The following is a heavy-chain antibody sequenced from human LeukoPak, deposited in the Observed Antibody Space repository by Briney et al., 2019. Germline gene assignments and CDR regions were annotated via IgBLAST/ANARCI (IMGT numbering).Heavy chain of an antibody. Sequence: GRSLRLSCAASGFSFSSYAMSWVRQAPGKGLEWVSVISGSGGSTNYAASVKGQFTMSRDNSQNTLYLQMNSLRAEDTAVYYCARDRVRMAMATFLPDYWGQGTLVTVSS. V-gene: IGHV3-23*01. CDR3: ARDRVRMAMATFLPDY. CDR1: GFSFSSYA. J-gene: IGHJ4*02. D-gene: IGHD5-24*01. CDR2: ISGSGGST.